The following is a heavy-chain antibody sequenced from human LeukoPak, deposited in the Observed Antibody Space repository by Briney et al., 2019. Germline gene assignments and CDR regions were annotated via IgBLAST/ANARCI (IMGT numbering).Heavy chain of an antibody. J-gene: IGHJ4*02. D-gene: IGHD4-17*01. CDR2: IYYSGST. CDR3: ARDRTVDYGDYFFDY. V-gene: IGHV4-59*01. Sequence: SETLSLTCTVSGGSISSYYWSWIRQPPGKGLEWIGYIYYSGSTNYNPSLKSRVTISVDTSKNQFSLKLSSVTAEDTAVYYCARDRTVDYGDYFFDYWGQGTLVTVSS. CDR1: GGSISSYY.